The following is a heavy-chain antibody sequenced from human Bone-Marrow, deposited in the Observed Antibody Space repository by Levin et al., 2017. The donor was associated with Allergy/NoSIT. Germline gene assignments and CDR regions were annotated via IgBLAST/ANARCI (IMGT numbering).Heavy chain of an antibody. CDR1: GFTFSSYG. CDR3: ARDKLAVEDAFDI. Sequence: PGGSLRLSCAASGFTFSSYGMHWVRQAPGKGLEWVAVIWYDGSNKYYADSVKGRFTISRDNSKNTLYLQMNSLRAEDTAVYYCARDKLAVEDAFDIWGQGTLVTVSS. J-gene: IGHJ3*02. V-gene: IGHV3-33*01. D-gene: IGHD6-19*01. CDR2: IWYDGSNK.